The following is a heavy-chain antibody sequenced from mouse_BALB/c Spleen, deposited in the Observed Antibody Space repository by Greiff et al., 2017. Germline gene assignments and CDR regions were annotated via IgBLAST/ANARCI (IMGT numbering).Heavy chain of an antibody. Sequence: QVQLQQSGAGLVRPGSSVKISCKASGYAFSSYWMNGVKQRPGQGLEGIGQIYPGDGDTNYNGKFKGKATLTADKSSSTAYMQLSSLTSEDSAVYYCARGDGGYFEVWGAGTTVTVSS. CDR2: IYPGDGDT. CDR1: GYAFSSYW. J-gene: IGHJ1*01. V-gene: IGHV1-80*01. D-gene: IGHD3-3*01. CDR3: ARGDGGYFEV.